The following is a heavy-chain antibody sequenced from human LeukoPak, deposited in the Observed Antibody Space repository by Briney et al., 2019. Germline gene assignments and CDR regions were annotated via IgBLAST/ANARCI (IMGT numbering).Heavy chain of an antibody. CDR2: INHSGST. V-gene: IGHV4-34*01. D-gene: IGHD3-10*01. J-gene: IGHJ5*02. CDR3: ARGGYYGSGNDFRFDP. Sequence: SETLSLTCAVYGGSFSGYYWSWIRQPPGKGLEWIGEINHSGSTNYNPSLKSRVTISVDTSKSQFSLNLSSVTAADTAIYYCARGGYYGSGNDFRFDPWGQGTLVTVSS. CDR1: GGSFSGYY.